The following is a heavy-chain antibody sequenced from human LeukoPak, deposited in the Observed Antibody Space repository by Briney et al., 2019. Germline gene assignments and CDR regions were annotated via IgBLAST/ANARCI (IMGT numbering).Heavy chain of an antibody. CDR3: ARQTNWFDV. CDR2: IFNSGDT. CDR1: GASISSYY. J-gene: IGHJ5*02. Sequence: PSETLSLTCTVSGASISSYYWSWVRQPPGKGLEWIGYIFNSGDTRYNPSLESRVTISLGTSNNQSSLKLSSVTAADTAVYYCARQTNWFDVWGQGILVTVSS. V-gene: IGHV4-59*08.